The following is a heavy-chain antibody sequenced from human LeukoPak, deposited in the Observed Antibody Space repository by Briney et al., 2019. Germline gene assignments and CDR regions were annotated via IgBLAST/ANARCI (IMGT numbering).Heavy chain of an antibody. CDR2: ISSSGSTI. V-gene: IGHV3-48*03. D-gene: IGHD3-10*02. CDR1: GFTFDNYA. J-gene: IGHJ6*04. Sequence: GGSLRLSCAASGFTFDNYAMNWVRQGPGKGREWVSYISSSGSTIYYADSVKGRFTISRDNAKNSLYLQMNSLRAEDTAVYYCAELGITMIGGVWGKGTTVTISS. CDR3: AELGITMIGGV.